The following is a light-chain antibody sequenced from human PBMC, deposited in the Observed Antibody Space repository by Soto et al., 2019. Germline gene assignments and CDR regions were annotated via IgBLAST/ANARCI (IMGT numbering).Light chain of an antibody. J-gene: IGLJ1*01. CDR3: SSSAGSSTSV. CDR2: EVS. V-gene: IGLV2-23*02. CDR1: SSDVGSYNL. Sequence: QSVLTQPASVSGSPGQSITISCTGTSSDVGSYNLVSWYQQHPGKAPKLMIYEVSKRPSGVSNRFSGSKSGNTASLTISGLQAVFEADYYCSSSAGSSTSVFGTAPNVTVL.